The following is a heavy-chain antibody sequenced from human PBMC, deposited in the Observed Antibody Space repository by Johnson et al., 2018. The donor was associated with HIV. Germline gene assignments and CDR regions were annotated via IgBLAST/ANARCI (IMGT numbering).Heavy chain of an antibody. Sequence: VQLVESGGGLTQAGGSLRLSCAASGFTFSNYAISWVRQAPGKGLQWVSGISGSGITTYYADSVKGRCTISRDNSKNTLYLQMNSLRAEDTAVYYCSKWNDSSGYIRGLDAFDIWGRGTMVTVSS. D-gene: IGHD3-22*01. J-gene: IGHJ3*02. V-gene: IGHV3-23*04. CDR2: ISGSGITT. CDR3: SKWNDSSGYIRGLDAFDI. CDR1: GFTFSNYA.